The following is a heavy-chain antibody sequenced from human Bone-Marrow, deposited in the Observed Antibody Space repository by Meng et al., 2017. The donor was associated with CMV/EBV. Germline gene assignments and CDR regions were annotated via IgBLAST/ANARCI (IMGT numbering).Heavy chain of an antibody. D-gene: IGHD3-22*01. J-gene: IGHJ4*02. V-gene: IGHV3-53*01. Sequence: GESLKISCAASGFTVSSNYMSWVRQAPGKGLEWVSVIYSGGSTYYADSVKGRFTISRDNSENTLYLQMNSLRAEDTSVYYCASYDSSGLHFVYWGQGTLVTVSS. CDR3: ASYDSSGLHFVY. CDR2: IYSGGST. CDR1: GFTVSSNY.